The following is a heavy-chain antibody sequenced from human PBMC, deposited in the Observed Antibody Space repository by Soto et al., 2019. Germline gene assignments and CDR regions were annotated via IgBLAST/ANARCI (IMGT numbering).Heavy chain of an antibody. Sequence: GESLKISCKGSGYSFTSYWISWVRQMPGKGLEWMGRIDPSDSYTSYSPSFQGHVTIAADKSISTAYLQWSSLKASETAMYYCARHYICEPESYGMDVWGQGTTVTVSS. D-gene: IGHD3-16*01. J-gene: IGHJ6*02. V-gene: IGHV5-10-1*01. CDR2: IDPSDSYT. CDR1: GYSFTSYW. CDR3: ARHYICEPESYGMDV.